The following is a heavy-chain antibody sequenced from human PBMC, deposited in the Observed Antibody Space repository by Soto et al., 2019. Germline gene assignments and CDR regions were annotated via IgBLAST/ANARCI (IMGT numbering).Heavy chain of an antibody. CDR1: GASIGSGDDY. CDR2: ISDSGST. Sequence: SETLSLTCSVSGASIGSGDDYWTWIRQSPGKGLEWIGYISDSGSTFYNPSLRSRVTISVDTSKNQFSLKLSSVTAADTAVYYCARGLGVSELQRVYYYYYGMDVWGQGTTVTVSS. V-gene: IGHV4-30-4*08. CDR3: ARGLGVSELQRVYYYYYGMDV. J-gene: IGHJ6*02. D-gene: IGHD1-7*01.